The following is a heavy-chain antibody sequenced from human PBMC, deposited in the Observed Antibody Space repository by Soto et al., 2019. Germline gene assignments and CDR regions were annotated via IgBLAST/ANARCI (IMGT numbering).Heavy chain of an antibody. V-gene: IGHV3-48*03. CDR1: GFTFSSYE. CDR2: ISSSGSTI. J-gene: IGHJ4*02. CDR3: ARHYYDSSGPLDY. D-gene: IGHD3-22*01. Sequence: QSGGSLRLSCAASGFTFSSYEMNWVRQAPGKGLEWVSYISSSGSTIYYADSVKGRFTISRDNAKNSLYLQMNSLRAEDTAVYYCARHYYDSSGPLDYWGQGTLVTVSS.